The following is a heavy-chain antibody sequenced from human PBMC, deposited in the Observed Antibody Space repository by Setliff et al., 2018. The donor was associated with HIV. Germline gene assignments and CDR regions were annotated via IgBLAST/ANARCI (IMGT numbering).Heavy chain of an antibody. CDR1: GYTFTSYG. Sequence: PPASVKVSCKASGYTFTSYGLSWVRQAPGQGLEWMGWINTYTGSPTYAQDFTGRFLFSLDTSVSTAYLEISSLKAEDIAVYYCARDGYFYDSSGHLAYYFDYWGQGTLVTVSS. D-gene: IGHD3-22*01. V-gene: IGHV7-4-1*02. J-gene: IGHJ4*02. CDR2: INTYTGSP. CDR3: ARDGYFYDSSGHLAYYFDY.